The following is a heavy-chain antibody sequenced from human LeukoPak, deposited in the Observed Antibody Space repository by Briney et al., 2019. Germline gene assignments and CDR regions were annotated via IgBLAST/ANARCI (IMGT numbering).Heavy chain of an antibody. J-gene: IGHJ3*02. V-gene: IGHV3-66*04. CDR2: IYSGGST. CDR1: GFTVSSNY. CDR3: ARLYSGYVDAFDI. D-gene: IGHD5-12*01. Sequence: GGCLRLSCAASGFTVSSNYMSWVRQAPGKGLEWGSVIYSGGSTYYADSVKGRFTISRDNSKNTLYIQMNSLRAEDTAVYYCARLYSGYVDAFDIWGQGTMVTVSS.